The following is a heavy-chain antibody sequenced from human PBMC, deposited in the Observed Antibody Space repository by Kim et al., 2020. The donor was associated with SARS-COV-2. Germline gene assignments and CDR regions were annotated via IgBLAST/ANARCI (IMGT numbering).Heavy chain of an antibody. CDR3: ARHGGESMIRGILGAFDI. V-gene: IGHV4-59*08. D-gene: IGHD3-10*01. CDR2: LSYSGDT. J-gene: IGHJ3*02. Sequence: SETLSLTCTVSDGSISSYSWSIIRQPPGKGLEWIGYLSYSGDTHYDPSLKSRVTISVDTSKNQFSLKLKSVSAADTAVYYCARHGGESMIRGILGAFDI. CDR1: DGSISSYS.